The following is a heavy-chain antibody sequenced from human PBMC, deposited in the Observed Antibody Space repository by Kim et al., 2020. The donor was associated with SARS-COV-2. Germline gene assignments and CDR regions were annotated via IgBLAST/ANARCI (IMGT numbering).Heavy chain of an antibody. CDR3: ARVSVRLGVLWYFDY. V-gene: IGHV1-2*02. D-gene: IGHD1-26*01. Sequence: ASVKVSCKASGYTFTGYYMHWVRQAPGQGLEWMGWINPNSGGTNYAQKFQGRVTMTRDTSISTAYMELSRLRSDDTAVYYCARVSVRLGVLWYFDYWGQGTLVTVSS. CDR2: INPNSGGT. J-gene: IGHJ4*02. CDR1: GYTFTGYY.